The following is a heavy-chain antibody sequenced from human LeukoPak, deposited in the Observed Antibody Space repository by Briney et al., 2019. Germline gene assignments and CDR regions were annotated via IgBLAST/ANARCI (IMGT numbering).Heavy chain of an antibody. J-gene: IGHJ4*02. V-gene: IGHV4-34*01. Sequence: WETLSLTCAVYGGSFSGYYWSWVRQPPGKGLDWIGEINHSGSTNYNPSLKSRVTISVDTSKNQFSLKLSSVTAADTAVYYCARTYSSGYYYDYWGQGTLVTVSS. D-gene: IGHD3-22*01. CDR1: GGSFSGYY. CDR2: INHSGST. CDR3: ARTYSSGYYYDY.